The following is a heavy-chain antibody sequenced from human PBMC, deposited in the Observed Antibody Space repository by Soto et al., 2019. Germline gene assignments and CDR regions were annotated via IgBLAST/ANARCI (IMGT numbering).Heavy chain of an antibody. CDR3: AKDNSIAAPNYYYGMDV. CDR2: ISWNSGSI. Sequence: LRLSCAASGFTFDDYAMHWVRQAPGKGLEWVSGISWNSGSIGYADSVKGRFTISRDNAKNSLYLQMNSLRAEDTALYYCAKDNSIAAPNYYYGMDVWGQGTTVTVSS. D-gene: IGHD6-6*01. J-gene: IGHJ6*02. CDR1: GFTFDDYA. V-gene: IGHV3-9*01.